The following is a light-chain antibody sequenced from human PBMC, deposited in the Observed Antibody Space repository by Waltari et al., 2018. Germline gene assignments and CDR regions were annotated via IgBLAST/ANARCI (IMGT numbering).Light chain of an antibody. J-gene: IGLJ3*02. CDR1: SGSIASND. CDR3: QSYDSRGWV. Sequence: NFMLTQPHSVSESPGKTVTISCTRSSGSIASNDVQWYQQRPGSSPTTVIYEDNQRPSGVPDRFSGSIDSSSNSASLTISGLKTEDEADYYCQSYDSRGWVFGGGTKLTVL. CDR2: EDN. V-gene: IGLV6-57*01.